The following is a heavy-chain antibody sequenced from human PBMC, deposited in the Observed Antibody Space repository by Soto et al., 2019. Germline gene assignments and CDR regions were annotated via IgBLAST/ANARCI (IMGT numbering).Heavy chain of an antibody. D-gene: IGHD2-2*01. CDR3: ARLHGYCISSSCHGHYAMDV. CDR2: IFYSGST. J-gene: IGHJ6*02. Sequence: PSETLSLTCTVTGGSISSSSYYWGWIRQPPGKGLEWIGSIFYSGSTNYNPSLKSRVTISVDTSKNQFSLKLSSVTAADTAVYYCARLHGYCISSSCHGHYAMDVWGQGTTVTVSS. CDR1: GGSISSSSYY. V-gene: IGHV4-39*01.